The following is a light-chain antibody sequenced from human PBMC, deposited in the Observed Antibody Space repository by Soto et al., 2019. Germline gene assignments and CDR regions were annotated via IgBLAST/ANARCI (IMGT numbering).Light chain of an antibody. Sequence: AIQMTQSPSSLSASVGDRVTITCRASQGVRNDLGWYQQRPGRAPKLLIYAASSLQSGVPSRFSGSGSGTDFTLTISSLQPEDFTAYYCLQDYNYPFTFGPGTRVDIK. CDR3: LQDYNYPFT. V-gene: IGKV1-6*01. CDR2: AAS. J-gene: IGKJ3*01. CDR1: QGVRND.